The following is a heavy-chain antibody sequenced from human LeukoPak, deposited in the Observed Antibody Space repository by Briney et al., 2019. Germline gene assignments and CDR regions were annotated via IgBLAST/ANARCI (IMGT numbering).Heavy chain of an antibody. CDR1: GFTFSSHA. CDR2: IGGSSGST. D-gene: IGHD3-3*01. CDR3: ARDPGVVAFHYLDY. V-gene: IGHV3-23*01. J-gene: IGHJ4*02. Sequence: PGGSLRLSCAASGFTFSSHAMAWVRQAPGKGLEWASAIGGSSGSTYYADSVKGRFTISRDNSKNTVYLQMNNLRADDTAVYYCARDPGVVAFHYLDYWGQGTLVTVSS.